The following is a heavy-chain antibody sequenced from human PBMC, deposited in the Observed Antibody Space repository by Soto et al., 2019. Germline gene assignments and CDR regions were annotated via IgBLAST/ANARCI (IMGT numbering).Heavy chain of an antibody. J-gene: IGHJ3*02. V-gene: IGHV1-8*01. CDR2: MNPNSGNT. CDR1: GYTFTSYD. CDR3: ARGAPYYYDSSGYPFDI. D-gene: IGHD3-22*01. Sequence: VSCKASGYTFTSYDINWVRQATGQGLEWMGWMNPNSGNTGYAQKFQGRVTMTRNTSISTAYMELSSLKSEDTAVYYCARGAPYYYDSSGYPFDIWGQGTMVTVSS.